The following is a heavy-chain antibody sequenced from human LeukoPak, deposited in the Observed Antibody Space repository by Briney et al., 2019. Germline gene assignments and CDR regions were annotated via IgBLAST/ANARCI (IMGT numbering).Heavy chain of an antibody. J-gene: IGHJ5*02. D-gene: IGHD4-11*01. V-gene: IGHV1-2*02. CDR1: GYTFTGYY. Sequence: ASVKVSCKASGYTFTGYYMHWVRQAPGQGLEWMGWINPNSGGTNYAQKFQGRVTMTRDTSISTAYMELSRLRSDDTAVYYCARGVMTTVTTRYRWFDPWGQGTLVTVSS. CDR3: ARGVMTTVTTRYRWFDP. CDR2: INPNSGGT.